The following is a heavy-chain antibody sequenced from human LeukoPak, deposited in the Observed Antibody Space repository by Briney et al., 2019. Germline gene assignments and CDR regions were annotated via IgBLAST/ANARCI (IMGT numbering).Heavy chain of an antibody. V-gene: IGHV3-11*04. CDR3: ARDPAFEYSSSYYDY. CDR1: GFTFSDYY. CDR2: ISSSGSTI. Sequence: PGGSLRLSCAASGFTFSDYYMSWIRQAPGKGLEWVSYISSSGSTIYYADSVKGRFTISRDNSKNTPYLQMNSLRAEDTAVYYCARDPAFEYSSSYYDYWGQGTLVTVSS. D-gene: IGHD6-6*01. J-gene: IGHJ4*02.